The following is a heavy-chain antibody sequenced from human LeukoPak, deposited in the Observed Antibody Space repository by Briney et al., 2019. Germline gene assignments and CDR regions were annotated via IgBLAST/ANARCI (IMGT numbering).Heavy chain of an antibody. V-gene: IGHV3-11*01. J-gene: IGHJ4*02. D-gene: IGHD1-20*01. Sequence: GGSLRLSCAASGFTFSTYAMSWVRQAPGKGLEWVSYISSSGSTLYYADSVKGRITISRDNAKNSLYLQMNSLRAEDTAVYYCARRRYNWNAIDYWGQGTLVTVSS. CDR2: ISSSGSTL. CDR3: ARRRYNWNAIDY. CDR1: GFTFSTYA.